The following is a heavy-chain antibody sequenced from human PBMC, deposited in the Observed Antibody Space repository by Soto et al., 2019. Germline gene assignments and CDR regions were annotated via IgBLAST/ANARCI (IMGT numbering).Heavy chain of an antibody. V-gene: IGHV3-23*01. CDR3: AKVSLLTLPSTILPLYYFDY. CDR2: ISGSGGST. Sequence: GGSLRLSCAASGFTFSSYAMSWVRQAPGKGLEWVSAISGSGGSTYYADSVKGRFTISRDNSKNTLYLQMNSLRAEDTAVYYCAKVSLLTLPSTILPLYYFDYWGQGTLVTVSS. CDR1: GFTFSSYA. D-gene: IGHD5-12*01. J-gene: IGHJ4*02.